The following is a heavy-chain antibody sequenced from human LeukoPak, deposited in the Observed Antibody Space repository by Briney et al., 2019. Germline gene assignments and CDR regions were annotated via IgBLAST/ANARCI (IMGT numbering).Heavy chain of an antibody. Sequence: SETLSLTCTVSGGSISSYYWSWIRQPPGKGLEWIGYIYYSGSTYCNPSLRSRVTISVDTSKKQFSLKLSSVTAADTAVYYCARSSEGRYYYDSSGFSYYYYYMDVWGKGTTVTISS. J-gene: IGHJ6*03. CDR1: GGSISSYY. CDR2: IYYSGST. CDR3: ARSSEGRYYYDSSGFSYYYYYMDV. V-gene: IGHV4-59*01. D-gene: IGHD3-22*01.